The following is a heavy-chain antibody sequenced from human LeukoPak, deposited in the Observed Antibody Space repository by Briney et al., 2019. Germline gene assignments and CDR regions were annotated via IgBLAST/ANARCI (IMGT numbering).Heavy chain of an antibody. J-gene: IGHJ4*02. V-gene: IGHV1-8*01. CDR2: MNPNSGNT. D-gene: IGHD3-16*02. CDR3: ARAVPGPAPASYRFDY. CDR1: GYTFTSYD. Sequence: ASVKVSCKASGYTFTSYDINWVRQATGQGLEWMGWMNPNSGNTGYAQKFQGRVTMTRNTSTSTAYMELSSLRSEDTAVYYCARAVPGPAPASYRFDYWGQGTLVTVSS.